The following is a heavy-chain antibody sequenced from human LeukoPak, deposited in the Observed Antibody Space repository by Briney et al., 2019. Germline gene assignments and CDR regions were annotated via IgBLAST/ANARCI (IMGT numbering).Heavy chain of an antibody. CDR1: GFTFSGYW. V-gene: IGHV3-74*01. D-gene: IGHD6-6*01. Sequence: GGSLRLTCAASGFTFSGYWMHWVRQAPGKGLVWVSRINSDGSSTSYADSVKGRFTISRDNAKNTLYLQMNSLRAEDTAVYYCASAIRHLVMVGNGRYYMDVWGKGTTDTVSS. J-gene: IGHJ6*03. CDR3: ASAIRHLVMVGNGRYYMDV. CDR2: INSDGSST.